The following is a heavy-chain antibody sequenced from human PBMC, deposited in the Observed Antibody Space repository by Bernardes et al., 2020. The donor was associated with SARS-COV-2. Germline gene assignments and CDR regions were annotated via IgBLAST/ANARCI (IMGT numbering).Heavy chain of an antibody. D-gene: IGHD3-9*01. CDR1: GFTFSSYG. Sequence: GGSLRLSCAASGFTFSSYGMHWVRQAPGKGLEWVAVISYDGSNKYYADSVKGRFTISRDNSKNTLYLQMNSLRAEDTAVYYCARQRTGFAYYDYGMDVWGQGTTVTVSS. CDR3: ARQRTGFAYYDYGMDV. CDR2: ISYDGSNK. J-gene: IGHJ6*02. V-gene: IGHV3-30*03.